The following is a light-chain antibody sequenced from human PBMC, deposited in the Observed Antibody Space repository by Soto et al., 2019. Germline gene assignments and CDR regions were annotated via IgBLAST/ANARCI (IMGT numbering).Light chain of an antibody. Sequence: SALTQPASVSGSPGQSITISCTGTSSDVGNYNYVSWYQHHPGKAPKLMIYEVSNRPSGVSNRFAGSKSGNTASLTISGLQAEDEADYYCSSYTTSNSLVVFGGGTKLTVL. J-gene: IGLJ2*01. CDR1: SSDVGNYNY. CDR3: SSYTTSNSLVV. V-gene: IGLV2-14*01. CDR2: EVS.